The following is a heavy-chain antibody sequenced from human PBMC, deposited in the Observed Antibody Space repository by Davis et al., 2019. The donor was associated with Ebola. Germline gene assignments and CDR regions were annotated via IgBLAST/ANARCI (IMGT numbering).Heavy chain of an antibody. J-gene: IGHJ2*01. V-gene: IGHV4-34*01. CDR1: GGTFSDYY. D-gene: IGHD2-15*01. CDR2: INHSGST. Sequence: MPSETLSLTCAVYGGTFSDYYWSWIRQPPGKGLEWIGEINHSGSTNYNPSLKSRVTISVDTSKNQFSLKLSSVTAADTAVYYCARVVFVAGATPSWYFDLWGRGTLVTVSP. CDR3: ARVVFVAGATPSWYFDL.